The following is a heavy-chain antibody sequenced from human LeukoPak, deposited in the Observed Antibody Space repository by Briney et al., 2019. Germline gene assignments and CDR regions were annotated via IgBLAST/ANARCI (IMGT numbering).Heavy chain of an antibody. D-gene: IGHD2-2*01. J-gene: IGHJ5*02. V-gene: IGHV1-3*01. Sequence: ASVKVSCKTSGYIFTTYAIHWVRQAPGQRLEWMGLINADDGNTRYSQRFQGRVTITRDTSANTAYMELSSLRFEDAAVYYCARGIVVKPSANWFDPWGQGTPATVSS. CDR1: GYIFTTYA. CDR3: ARGIVVKPSANWFDP. CDR2: INADDGNT.